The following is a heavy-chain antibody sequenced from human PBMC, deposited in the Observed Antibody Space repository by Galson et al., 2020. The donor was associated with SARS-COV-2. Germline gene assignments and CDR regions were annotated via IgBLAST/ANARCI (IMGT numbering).Heavy chain of an antibody. D-gene: IGHD1-26*01. V-gene: IGHV3-33*01. CDR2: IWYDGSNK. CDR1: GFTFSSYG. Sequence: GESLKISCAASGFTFSSYGMHWVRQAPGKRLEWVAVIWYDGSNKYYADSVKGRFTISRDNSKNTLYLQMNSLRAEDTAVYYCARDGIVGATTGLDYWGQGTLVTVSS. J-gene: IGHJ4*02. CDR3: ARDGIVGATTGLDY.